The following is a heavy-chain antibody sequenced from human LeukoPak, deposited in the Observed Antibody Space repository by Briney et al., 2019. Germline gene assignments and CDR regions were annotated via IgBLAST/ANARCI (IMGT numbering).Heavy chain of an antibody. Sequence: PPETLSLTCTVSGGSISSSSYYWGWIRQPPGKGLEWIGSIYYSGSTYYNPSLKSRVTISVDTSKNQFSLKLSSVTAADTAVYYCARDRSSSWLDAFDIWGQGTMVTVSS. CDR3: ARDRSSSWLDAFDI. CDR1: GGSISSSSYY. CDR2: IYYSGST. D-gene: IGHD6-13*01. J-gene: IGHJ3*02. V-gene: IGHV4-39*07.